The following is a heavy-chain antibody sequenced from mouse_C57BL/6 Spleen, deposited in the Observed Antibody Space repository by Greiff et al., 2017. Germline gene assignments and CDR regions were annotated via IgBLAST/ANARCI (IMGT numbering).Heavy chain of an antibody. J-gene: IGHJ2*01. CDR1: GYSITSGYD. CDR3: AREGEGIDY. Sequence: EVKLVASGPGMVKPSQSLSLTCTVTGYSITSGYDWHWIRHFPGNKLEWMGYISYIGSTNYNPSLKSRISITHDTSKKHFFLKLNSVTTEDTATYYCAREGEGIDYWGQGTTLTVSS. V-gene: IGHV3-1*01. CDR2: ISYIGST.